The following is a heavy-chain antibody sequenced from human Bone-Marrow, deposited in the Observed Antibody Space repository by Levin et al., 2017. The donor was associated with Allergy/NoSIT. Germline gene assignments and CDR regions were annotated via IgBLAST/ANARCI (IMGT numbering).Heavy chain of an antibody. Sequence: PSETLSLTCAASGFTFSDYYMSWIRQAPGKGLEWVSYISSSSSYTNYADSVKGRFTISRDNAKNSLYLQMNSLRAEDTAVYYCARSSPGVRIDYWGQGTLVTVSS. J-gene: IGHJ4*02. D-gene: IGHD3-10*01. CDR3: ARSSPGVRIDY. V-gene: IGHV3-11*03. CDR1: GFTFSDYY. CDR2: ISSSSSYT.